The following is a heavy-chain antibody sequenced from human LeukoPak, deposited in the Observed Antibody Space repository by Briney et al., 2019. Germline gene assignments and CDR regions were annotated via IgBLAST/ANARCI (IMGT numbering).Heavy chain of an antibody. Sequence: PSETLSLTCTVSGGSINGYYWSWIRQPPGKGLEWIGYIYYSGSTNYNPFLKSRVTISVDTSKNQFSLKLSSVTAADTAVYYCARVGFGNTPHPIDYWGQGTLVTVSS. CDR3: ARVGFGNTPHPIDY. CDR1: GGSINGYY. CDR2: IYYSGST. D-gene: IGHD4-23*01. J-gene: IGHJ4*02. V-gene: IGHV4-59*01.